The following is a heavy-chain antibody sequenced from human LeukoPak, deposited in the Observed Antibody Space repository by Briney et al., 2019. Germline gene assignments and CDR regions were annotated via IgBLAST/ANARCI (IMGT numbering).Heavy chain of an antibody. CDR1: GFTFSSYA. CDR2: ISGRGCST. CDR3: ATRVYCSGGSCQGGKGY. J-gene: IGHJ4*02. V-gene: IGHV3-23*01. Sequence: GGSLTLSCAASGFTFSSYAMSWVRQPPGKGLEWVSSISGRGCSTYYADSVKGRFTISRDNSKNTPYLQTDSLRAEDTAVYYCATRVYCSGGSCQGGKGYWGQATLVTASS. D-gene: IGHD2-15*01.